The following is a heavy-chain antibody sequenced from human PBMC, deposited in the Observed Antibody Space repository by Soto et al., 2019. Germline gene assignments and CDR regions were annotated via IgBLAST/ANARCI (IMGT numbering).Heavy chain of an antibody. CDR3: ARGPDCSGGSCYSFSDY. CDR2: IYHSGST. V-gene: IGHV4-4*02. CDR1: SGSISSSNW. Sequence: SETLSPTCVVSSGSISSSNWWRWVRQPPGEGLEWIGEIYHSGSTTYNPSLKSRVTISVDKSKNQLSLNLNSVTAADTAVYYCARGPDCSGGSCYSFSDYWGQGTLVNVSS. D-gene: IGHD2-15*01. J-gene: IGHJ4*02.